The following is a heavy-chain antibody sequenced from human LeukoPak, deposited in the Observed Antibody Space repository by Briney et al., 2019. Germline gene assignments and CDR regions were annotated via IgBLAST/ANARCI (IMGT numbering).Heavy chain of an antibody. V-gene: IGHV3-30*04. J-gene: IGHJ3*02. Sequence: GGSLRLSCAASGFTFSSYAMHWVRQAPGKGLEWVAVISYDGSNKYYADSVKGRFTISRDNSKNTLYLQMNSLRAEDTAVYYCARGGVAADAFDIWGQGTMVTVSS. CDR3: ARGGVAADAFDI. D-gene: IGHD3-10*01. CDR1: GFTFSSYA. CDR2: ISYDGSNK.